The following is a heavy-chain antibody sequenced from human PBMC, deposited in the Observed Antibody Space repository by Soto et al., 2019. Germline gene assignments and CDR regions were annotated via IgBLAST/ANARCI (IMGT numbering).Heavy chain of an antibody. CDR1: GFTFSSYG. V-gene: IGHV3-33*01. Sequence: PXGSLILSCAASGFTFSSYGMHWVRQAPGKGLEWVAVIWYDGSNKYYADSVKGRFTISRDNSKNTLYLQMNSLRAEDTAVYYCARDIPQWLRYYYYYGMDVWGQGTTVTVSS. J-gene: IGHJ6*02. CDR3: ARDIPQWLRYYYYYGMDV. D-gene: IGHD6-19*01. CDR2: IWYDGSNK.